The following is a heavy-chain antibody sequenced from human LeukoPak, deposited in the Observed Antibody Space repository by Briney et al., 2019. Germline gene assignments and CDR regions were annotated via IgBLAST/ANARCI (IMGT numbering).Heavy chain of an antibody. CDR2: INHSGST. Sequence: SGTLSLTCAVYGGSFSGYYWSWIRQPPGKGLEWIGEINHSGSTNYNPSLKSRVTISVDTSKNQFSLKLSSVTAAGTAVYYCASGHYYYYMDVWGKGTTVTVSS. CDR3: ASGHYYYYMDV. CDR1: GGSFSGYY. V-gene: IGHV4-34*01. J-gene: IGHJ6*03.